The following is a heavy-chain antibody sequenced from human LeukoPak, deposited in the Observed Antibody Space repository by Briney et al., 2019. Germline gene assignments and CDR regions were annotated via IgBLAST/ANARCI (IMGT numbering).Heavy chain of an antibody. CDR2: INHGETT. V-gene: IGHV4-34*01. CDR3: VCERRGGLIPVAVF. CDR1: GGSLTNSY. D-gene: IGHD6-19*01. J-gene: IGHJ4*02. Sequence: SETLSLTCAVYGGSLTNSYWNWIRQSPGKGLEWIGEINHGETTKYNPSLESRVTISVDTSKNQFSLELTSVTAADTAIYYCVCERRGGLIPVAVFWGQGTLVTVSS.